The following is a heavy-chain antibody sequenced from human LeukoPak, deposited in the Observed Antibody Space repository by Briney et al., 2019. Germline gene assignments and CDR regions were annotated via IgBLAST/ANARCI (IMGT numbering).Heavy chain of an antibody. V-gene: IGHV4-38-2*02. CDR2: INHSGST. CDR3: ARDRERGYFDY. Sequence: PSETLSLTCTVSGYSISSGYYWGWIRQPPGKGLEWIGEINHSGSTNYNPSLKSRVTISVDTSKNQFSLKLSSVTAADTAVYYCARDRERGYFDYWGQGTLVTVSS. J-gene: IGHJ4*02. CDR1: GYSISSGYY.